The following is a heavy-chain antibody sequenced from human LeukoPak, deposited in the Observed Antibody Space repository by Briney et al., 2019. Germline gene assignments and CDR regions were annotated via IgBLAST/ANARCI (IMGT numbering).Heavy chain of an antibody. CDR2: INEDGSEK. J-gene: IGHJ4*02. CDR1: GFTFNRYW. CDR3: ARGRLSTSTWLTGF. Sequence: GGSLRLSCAASGFTFNRYWMSWVRQAPGKGLEWVANINEDGSEKYHVDSVKGRFTISRDNAKNTLYLQMNSLRPEDTAVYYCARGRLSTSTWLTGFWGQGTLVTVSS. V-gene: IGHV3-7*01. D-gene: IGHD5/OR15-5a*01.